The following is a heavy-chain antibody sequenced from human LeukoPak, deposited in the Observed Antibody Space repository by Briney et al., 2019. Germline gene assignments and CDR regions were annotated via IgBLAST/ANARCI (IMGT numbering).Heavy chain of an antibody. CDR1: GYSFTSYW. CDR2: IYPGDSDI. V-gene: IGHV5-51*01. J-gene: IGHJ3*02. Sequence: GESLKISCKGSGYSFTSYWIGWVRQMPGKGLEWMGIIYPGDSDIRYSPSFQGQVTISADKSISTAYLQWSSLKASDTAMYYCARSEEEALRGDAFDIWGQGTMVTVSS. CDR3: ARSEEEALRGDAFDI.